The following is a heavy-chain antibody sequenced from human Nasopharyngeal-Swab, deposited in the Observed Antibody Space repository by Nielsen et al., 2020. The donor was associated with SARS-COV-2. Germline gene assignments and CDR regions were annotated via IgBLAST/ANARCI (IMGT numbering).Heavy chain of an antibody. CDR1: GFTFTSYA. CDR2: MSGRGENA. V-gene: IGHV3-23*01. Sequence: GGSLRPSCAASGFTFTSYAMNWVRHAPGKGLEWVSGMSGRGENAYYAESVKGRFTISRDSSKNTLYLQMNGLRAEDTAGYYCAKDSGAGFCDDGSCFPTNHWGQGTLVTVSS. D-gene: IGHD2-15*01. CDR3: AKDSGAGFCDDGSCFPTNH. J-gene: IGHJ5*02.